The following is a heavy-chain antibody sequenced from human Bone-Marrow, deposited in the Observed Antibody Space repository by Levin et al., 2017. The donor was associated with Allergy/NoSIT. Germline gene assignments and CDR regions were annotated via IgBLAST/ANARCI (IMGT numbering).Heavy chain of an antibody. Sequence: GESLKISCAASKFTFSSYGMHWVRQAPGKGLEWVAIIWFDGRHQIYADSVKGRFTISRDNSNNTLYLQMNSLRAEDTGVYYCARDQGGYNYIDYWGQGTPVTVSS. D-gene: IGHD5-24*01. CDR1: KFTFSSYG. V-gene: IGHV3-33*01. J-gene: IGHJ4*02. CDR2: IWFDGRHQ. CDR3: ARDQGGYNYIDY.